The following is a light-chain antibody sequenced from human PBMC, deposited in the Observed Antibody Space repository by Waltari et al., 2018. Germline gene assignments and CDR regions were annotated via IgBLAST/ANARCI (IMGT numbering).Light chain of an antibody. CDR3: QQFDPYPWT. CDR1: QEISVW. J-gene: IGKJ1*01. V-gene: IGKV1-5*03. Sequence: DIQMTQSPSTVSASVGDRVTITGRASQEISVWLAWYQQKPGRATKLLIYKATKSTTLEGGVPPRFSGTGSGTEFTLTSSSLQPDDFATYYCQQFDPYPWTFGQGTKVDIK. CDR2: KATKST.